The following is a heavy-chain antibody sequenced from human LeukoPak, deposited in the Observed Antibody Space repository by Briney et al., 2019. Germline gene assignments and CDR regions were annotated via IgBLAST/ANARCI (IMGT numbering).Heavy chain of an antibody. Sequence: GGSLRLSCAASGFTVSSNYMSWVRQAPGKGLEWVSRINSDGSSTSYADSVKGRFTISRDNAKNTLYLQMNSLRAEDTAVYYCARDVLSYFGLWGRGTLVTVSS. CDR3: ARDVLSYFGL. CDR2: INSDGSST. CDR1: GFTVSSNY. J-gene: IGHJ2*01. V-gene: IGHV3-74*01. D-gene: IGHD2/OR15-2a*01.